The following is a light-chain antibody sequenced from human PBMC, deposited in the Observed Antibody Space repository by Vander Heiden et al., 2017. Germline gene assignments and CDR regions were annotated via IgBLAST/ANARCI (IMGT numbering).Light chain of an antibody. Sequence: QSVLTQPPSASGTPGQRVSTSCSGSSPNIGSGYVYWYQQFPGTAPKLLIYRDNQRPSGVPDRFSGSKSGTSASLAISGLRSEDEADYYCASWDDSLSGRVVFGGGTKLTV. V-gene: IGLV1-47*01. CDR3: ASWDDSLSGRVV. CDR1: SPNIGSGY. J-gene: IGLJ2*01. CDR2: RDN.